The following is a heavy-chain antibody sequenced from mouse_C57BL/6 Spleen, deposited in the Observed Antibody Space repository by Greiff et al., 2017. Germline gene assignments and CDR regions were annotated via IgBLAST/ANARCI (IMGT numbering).Heavy chain of an antibody. V-gene: IGHV1-82*01. J-gene: IGHJ4*01. Sequence: LVESGPELVMPGASVKISCKASGYAFSSSCMNWVKQRPGKGLEWIGRIYPGDGDTNYNRKFKGKAPLTADKSSSTAYMPLSRLTSEDSAVYFCALCLCGRNGGYYAMDYWGQGTSVTVFS. CDR3: ALCLCGRNGGYYAMDY. CDR2: IYPGDGDT. D-gene: IGHD1-1*02. CDR1: GYAFSSSC.